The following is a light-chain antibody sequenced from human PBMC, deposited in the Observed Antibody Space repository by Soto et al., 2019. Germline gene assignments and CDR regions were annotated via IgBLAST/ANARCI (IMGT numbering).Light chain of an antibody. CDR1: SGDIGGYNY. CDR2: DVS. J-gene: IGLJ1*01. CDR3: SSYTTSTLYV. Sequence: QSALTQPASVSGSPGQSITISCTGTSGDIGGYNYVSWYQQHPGKAPKLIIYDVSNRPSGGSNRFSGSKSGNTASLTISGLQTEDEADYYCSSYTTSTLYVFGTGTKVTVL. V-gene: IGLV2-14*01.